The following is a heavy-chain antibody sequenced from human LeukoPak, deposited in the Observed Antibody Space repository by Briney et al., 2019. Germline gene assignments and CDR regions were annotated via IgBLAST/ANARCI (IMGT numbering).Heavy chain of an antibody. CDR1: GVSFSGYY. CDR3: ARGLPKYYYGSGGGANFDY. V-gene: IGHV4-34*01. J-gene: IGHJ4*02. Sequence: SETLSLTCAVYGVSFSGYYWSWIRQPPGKGLEWIGEINHSGSTDYNPSLKSQVTISVDTSKNQFSLKLSSVTAGDTAVYYCARGLPKYYYGSGGGANFDYWGQGTLVTVSS. CDR2: INHSGST. D-gene: IGHD3-10*01.